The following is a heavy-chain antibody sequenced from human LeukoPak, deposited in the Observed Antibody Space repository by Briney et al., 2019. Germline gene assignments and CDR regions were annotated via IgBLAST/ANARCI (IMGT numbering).Heavy chain of an antibody. Sequence: GRSLRLSCAASGFTFDDYAMHWVRQAPGKGLEWVPGISWNSGSIGYADSVKGRFTISRDNAKNSLYLQMNSLRAEDTALYYCAKGGVGVYYDSSGSQTFDYWGQGTLVTVSS. J-gene: IGHJ4*02. D-gene: IGHD3-22*01. CDR1: GFTFDDYA. CDR3: AKGGVGVYYDSSGSQTFDY. V-gene: IGHV3-9*01. CDR2: ISWNSGSI.